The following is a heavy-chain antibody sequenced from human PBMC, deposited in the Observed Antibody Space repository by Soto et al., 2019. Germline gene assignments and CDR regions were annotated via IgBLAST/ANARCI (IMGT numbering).Heavy chain of an antibody. CDR2: MSGSTSAV. V-gene: IGHV3-48*02. J-gene: IGHJ4*02. Sequence: EVQLVESGGGLVQPGGSLRLSCVVSGFTFSSYSMNWVRQAPGKGLEWVSYMSGSTSAVFCADSVRGRFTISRDNAKNSLYLQMTSLRDEDTAVYYCASLGRGDYWGQGTLVTVSS. D-gene: IGHD1-26*01. CDR1: GFTFSSYS. CDR3: ASLGRGDY.